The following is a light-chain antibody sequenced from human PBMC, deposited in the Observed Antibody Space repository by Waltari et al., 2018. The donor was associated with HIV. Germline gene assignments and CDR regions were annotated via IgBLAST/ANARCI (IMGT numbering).Light chain of an antibody. CDR3: NSRDSSGNHRL. Sequence: SSELTQDPAVSVALGQTVRITCQGDSLRHYYASWYRQKPRQAPVLVIYGKNNRPSGIPDRFSGSNSRNTASLTITGAQAEDEAVYYCNSRDSSGNHRLFGGGTKLTVL. J-gene: IGLJ3*02. CDR2: GKN. V-gene: IGLV3-19*01. CDR1: SLRHYY.